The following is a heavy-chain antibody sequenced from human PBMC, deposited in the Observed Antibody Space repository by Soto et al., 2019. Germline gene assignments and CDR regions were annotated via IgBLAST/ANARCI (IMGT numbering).Heavy chain of an antibody. V-gene: IGHV3-33*02. CDR1: GFSFSTYA. D-gene: IGHD6-25*01. CDR3: TRVGFDV. J-gene: IGHJ6*02. CDR2: IWFDGIKQ. Sequence: GVSLRLSCAVSGFSFSTYAMHWVRQAPGKGLEWVAQIWFDGIKQFYAESVRGRFTISMDSATNTVFLQMNQLRVEDTALYYCTRVGFDVWGQGTTVTVSS.